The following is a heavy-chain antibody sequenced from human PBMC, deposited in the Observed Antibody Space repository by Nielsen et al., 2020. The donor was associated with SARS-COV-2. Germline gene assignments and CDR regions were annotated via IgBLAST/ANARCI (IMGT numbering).Heavy chain of an antibody. V-gene: IGHV3-11*05. Sequence: GESLKISCAASGFSFSDYYMSWIRQAPGKGLEWVSYISSSTSYTNYADSVTGRFTISRDNAKNSLYLQMNSLRAEDTAVYYCARVSAAGMALYYFDYWSQGTLVTVSS. J-gene: IGHJ4*02. CDR3: ARVSAAGMALYYFDY. D-gene: IGHD6-13*01. CDR1: GFSFSDYY. CDR2: ISSSTSYT.